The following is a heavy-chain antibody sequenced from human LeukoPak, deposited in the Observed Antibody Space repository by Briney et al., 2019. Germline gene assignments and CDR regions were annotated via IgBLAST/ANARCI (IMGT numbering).Heavy chain of an antibody. V-gene: IGHV3-7*05. CDR1: GFTFSNYW. CDR2: IKQDGSEK. CDR3: TRAHYGYFYLDY. Sequence: GGSLRLSCAASGFTFSNYWMIWVRQAPGKGLEWVGNIKQDGSEKRYADSVRGRFSISRDNAQTSLYLQMNSLRAEDTAVYYCTRAHYGYFYLDYWGQGTLVTVSS. D-gene: IGHD4-17*01. J-gene: IGHJ4*02.